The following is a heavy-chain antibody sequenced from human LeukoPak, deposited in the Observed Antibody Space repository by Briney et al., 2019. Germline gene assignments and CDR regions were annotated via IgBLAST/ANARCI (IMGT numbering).Heavy chain of an antibody. CDR3: TTATLGYCINGVCERFDP. Sequence: PGGSLRLSCAASGFTFSNAWMSWVRRAPGKGLEWVGRIKTKTDGGTTDYAAPVKGRFTISRDDSKTTLYLQMNSLKTEDTAVYYCTTATLGYCINGVCERFDPWGQGTLVTVSS. D-gene: IGHD2-8*01. V-gene: IGHV3-15*01. CDR1: GFTFSNAW. CDR2: IKTKTDGGTT. J-gene: IGHJ5*02.